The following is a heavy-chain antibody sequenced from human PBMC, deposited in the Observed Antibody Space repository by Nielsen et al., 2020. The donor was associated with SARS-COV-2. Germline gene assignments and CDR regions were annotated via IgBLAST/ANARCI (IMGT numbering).Heavy chain of an antibody. V-gene: IGHV4-61*01. D-gene: IGHD3-22*01. CDR1: GGSISSSSYY. CDR2: IYYSGIT. CDR3: ARYSSGYRSSFDY. Sequence: SETLSLTCTVSGGSISSSSYYWSWIRQPPGKGLEWIGYIYYSGITNYNPSLKSRVTISVDTSKNQFSLNLSSVTAADTAVYYCARYSSGYRSSFDYWGQGTLVTVSS. J-gene: IGHJ4*02.